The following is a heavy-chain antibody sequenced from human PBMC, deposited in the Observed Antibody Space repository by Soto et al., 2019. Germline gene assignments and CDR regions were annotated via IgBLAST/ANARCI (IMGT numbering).Heavy chain of an antibody. D-gene: IGHD2-2*01. V-gene: IGHV3-11*06. CDR1: GFTFSDYY. Sequence: PGGSLRLSCAASGFTFSDYYMSWIRQAPGKGLEWVSYISSSSSYTNYADSVKGRFTISRDNAKNSLYLQMNSLRAEDTAVYYYARVGYCSTTSCYLDYWGQGTLVTVSS. J-gene: IGHJ4*02. CDR2: ISSSSSYT. CDR3: ARVGYCSTTSCYLDY.